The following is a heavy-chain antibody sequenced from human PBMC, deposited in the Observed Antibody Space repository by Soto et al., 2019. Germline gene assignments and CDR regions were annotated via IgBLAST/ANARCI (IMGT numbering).Heavy chain of an antibody. CDR2: ISYDGSNK. J-gene: IGHJ4*02. CDR3: ARSTIVAPPSN. D-gene: IGHD6-6*01. Sequence: QVQLVESGGGVVQPGRSLRLSCAASGFSFSNYAMQWVRQAPGKGLEWVAVISYDGSNKYYADSVKGRFTIYRDNSKNTMYLQMDSLRAEDTAVYYCARSTIVAPPSNWGQGTLVTVSS. V-gene: IGHV3-30*14. CDR1: GFSFSNYA.